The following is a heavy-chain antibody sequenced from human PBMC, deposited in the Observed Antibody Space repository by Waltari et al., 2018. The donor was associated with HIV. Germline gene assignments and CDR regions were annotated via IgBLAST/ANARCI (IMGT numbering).Heavy chain of an antibody. J-gene: IGHJ4*02. CDR3: TTEGYYYDSSGTGVIDY. D-gene: IGHD3-22*01. Sequence: GLEWVGRIKSKTDGGTTDYAAPVKGRFTISRDDSKNTLYLQMNSLKTEDTAVYYCTTEGYYYDSSGTGVIDYWGQGTLVTVSS. V-gene: IGHV3-15*01. CDR2: IKSKTDGGTT.